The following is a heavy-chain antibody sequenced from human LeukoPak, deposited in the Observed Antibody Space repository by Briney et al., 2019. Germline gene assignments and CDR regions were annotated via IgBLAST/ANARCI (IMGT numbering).Heavy chain of an antibody. V-gene: IGHV4-59*01. CDR3: ARDRELGY. D-gene: IGHD3-10*01. J-gene: IGHJ4*02. CDR1: GGSISSYY. Sequence: SETLSLTCTVSGGSISSYYWSWIRQPPGKGLEWIGYIYNSGSTNYNPSLKSRVTISLDTSKNQFSLKLTSVTTADTAVYYCARDRELGYWGQGTLVTVSS. CDR2: IYNSGST.